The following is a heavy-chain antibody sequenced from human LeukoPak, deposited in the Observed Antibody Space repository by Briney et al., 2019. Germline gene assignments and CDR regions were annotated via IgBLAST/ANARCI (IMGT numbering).Heavy chain of an antibody. Sequence: PSETLSLTCAVSGGSFSGYYWSWIRQPPGKGLEWIGEINHSGSTNYNPSLKSRVTISVDTSKNQFSLKLSSVTAADTAVYYCARVRTKYDILTGYHHYYYYMDVWGKGTTVTVSS. CDR3: ARVRTKYDILTGYHHYYYYMDV. V-gene: IGHV4-34*01. J-gene: IGHJ6*03. CDR2: INHSGST. CDR1: GGSFSGYY. D-gene: IGHD3-9*01.